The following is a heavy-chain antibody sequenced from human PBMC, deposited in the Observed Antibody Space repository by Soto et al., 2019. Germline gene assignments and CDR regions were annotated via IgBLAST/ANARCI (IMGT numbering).Heavy chain of an antibody. CDR2: IIPIFGTA. J-gene: IGHJ4*02. Sequence: EASVKVSCKASGGTFSSYAISWVRQAPGQGLEWMGGIIPIFGTANYAQKFQGRVTITADKSTSTAYMELSSLRSEDTAVYYCAGGTRRYYDSSGYYFDYWGQGTLVTVSS. V-gene: IGHV1-69*06. D-gene: IGHD3-22*01. CDR3: AGGTRRYYDSSGYYFDY. CDR1: GGTFSSYA.